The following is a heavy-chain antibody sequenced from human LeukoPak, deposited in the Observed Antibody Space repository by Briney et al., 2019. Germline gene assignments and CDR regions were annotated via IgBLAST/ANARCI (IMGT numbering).Heavy chain of an antibody. CDR2: IYYSGST. V-gene: IGHV4-39*01. D-gene: IGHD2-2*01. Sequence: PSETLSLTCTVSGGSISSYYWGWIRQPPGKGLEWIGSIYYSGSTYYNPSLKSRVTISVDTSKNQFSLKLSSVTAADTAVYCCARHPHIVVVPAAPDYWGQGTLVTVSS. J-gene: IGHJ4*02. CDR1: GGSISSYY. CDR3: ARHPHIVVVPAAPDY.